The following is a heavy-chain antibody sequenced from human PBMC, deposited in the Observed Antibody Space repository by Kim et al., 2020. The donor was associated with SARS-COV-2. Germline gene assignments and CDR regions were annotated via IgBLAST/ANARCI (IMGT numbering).Heavy chain of an antibody. CDR3: TRVPGTPLAFWDAFDI. D-gene: IGHD3-3*02. Sequence: GGSLRLSCAASGFTFSGSAMHWVRQASGKGLEWVGRIRSKPNSYATAYAAPGKGRFTISRDDSKNTAYLQMNNLQTEDTAGYYCTRVPGTPLAFWDAFDIWGQGTLITVSS. CDR2: IRSKPNSYAT. CDR1: GFTFSGSA. V-gene: IGHV3-73*01. J-gene: IGHJ3*02.